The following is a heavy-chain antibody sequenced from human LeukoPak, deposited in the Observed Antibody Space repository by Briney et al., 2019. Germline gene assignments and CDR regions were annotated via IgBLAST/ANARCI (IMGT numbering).Heavy chain of an antibody. CDR3: ARGSNYDSSGYPFDY. D-gene: IGHD3-22*01. CDR1: GGSISSGGYF. Sequence: LSLTCAVSGGSISSGGYFWSWIRQPPGKGLEWIGYIYHSGSTYYNPSLKSRVTISVDRSKIQFSLKLSSVTAADTAVYYCARGSNYDSSGYPFDYWGQGTLVTVSS. CDR2: IYHSGST. J-gene: IGHJ4*02. V-gene: IGHV4-30-2*01.